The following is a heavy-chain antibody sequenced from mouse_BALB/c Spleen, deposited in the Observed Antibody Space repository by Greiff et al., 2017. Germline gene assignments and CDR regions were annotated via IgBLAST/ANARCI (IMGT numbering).Heavy chain of an antibody. CDR1: GFTFSSYT. Sequence: DVKLVESGGGLVKPGGSLKLSCAASGFTFSSYTMSWVRQTPEKRLEWVATISSGGSYTYYPDSVKGRFTISRDNAKNTLYLQMSSLKSEDTAMYYCTRGYGTYAMDYWGQGTSVTVSS. CDR2: ISSGGSYT. D-gene: IGHD1-1*01. CDR3: TRGYGTYAMDY. J-gene: IGHJ4*01. V-gene: IGHV5-6-4*01.